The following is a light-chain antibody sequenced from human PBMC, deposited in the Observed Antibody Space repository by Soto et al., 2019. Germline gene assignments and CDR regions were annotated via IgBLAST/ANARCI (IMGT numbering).Light chain of an antibody. CDR2: EGS. CDR3: CSYAGSSTYV. J-gene: IGLJ1*01. V-gene: IGLV2-23*01. Sequence: QSVLTQPASVSGSPGQSITISCTGTSSDVGSYNLVSWYQQHPVKAHKLMIYEGSKRPSGVSNRFSGSTSGNTASLTISGLQAEGEADYYCCSYAGSSTYVFGTGTKVTVL. CDR1: SSDVGSYNL.